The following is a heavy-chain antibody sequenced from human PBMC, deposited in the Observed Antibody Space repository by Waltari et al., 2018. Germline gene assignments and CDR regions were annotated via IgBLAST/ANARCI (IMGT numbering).Heavy chain of an antibody. J-gene: IGHJ4*02. D-gene: IGHD1-26*01. CDR1: GFTFSDFW. Sequence: EVQVVESGGGLVQPGGSLRLSCAASGFTFSDFWMSWVRQAPGKGLEWVANIQQDGSEKNCVDSVKGRFTISRDNAKNSLFLQMNSLRAEDTAVYYCARERYSYQDYWGQGTLVTVSS. CDR2: IQQDGSEK. V-gene: IGHV3-7*03. CDR3: ARERYSYQDY.